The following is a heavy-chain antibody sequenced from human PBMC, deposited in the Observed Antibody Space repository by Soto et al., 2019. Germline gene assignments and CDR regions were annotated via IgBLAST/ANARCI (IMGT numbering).Heavy chain of an antibody. Sequence: SETLSLTCAVSGGSISSGAYSWSWIRQPPGKGLEWIGYLYHGGATYSNPSLKNRVTISGDWSKNQFSLKLNSVTAADTAVYYCARPFTAMGLFDYWGPGILVTVSS. CDR2: LYHGGAT. V-gene: IGHV4-30-2*01. CDR1: GGSISSGAYS. D-gene: IGHD5-18*01. CDR3: ARPFTAMGLFDY. J-gene: IGHJ4*02.